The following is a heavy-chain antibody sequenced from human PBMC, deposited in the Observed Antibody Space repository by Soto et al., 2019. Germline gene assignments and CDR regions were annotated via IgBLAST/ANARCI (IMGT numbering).Heavy chain of an antibody. Sequence: PSETICLTCAVDGGTFSGYYWSWIRQNPGKGLEWIGEINHSGSTNYNPSLKSRVTISVDTSKNQFSLKLSSVTAADTAVYYCARGLGDDFWSGYYNYYYYYYMDVWGKGTTVTVSS. CDR1: GGTFSGYY. D-gene: IGHD3-3*01. J-gene: IGHJ6*03. V-gene: IGHV4-34*01. CDR2: INHSGST. CDR3: ARGLGDDFWSGYYNYYYYYYMDV.